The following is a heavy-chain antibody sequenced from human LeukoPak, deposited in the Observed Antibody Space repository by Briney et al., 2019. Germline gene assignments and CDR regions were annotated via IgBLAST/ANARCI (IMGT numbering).Heavy chain of an antibody. V-gene: IGHV4-34*01. CDR1: GGSFSGYY. CDR2: INHSGST. CDR3: ARDLDYDSSGYYANEYFDY. J-gene: IGHJ4*02. Sequence: SETLSLTCAAFGGSFSGYYWSWIRQPPGKGLEWIGEINHSGSTNYNPSLKSRVTISVDTSKNQFSLKLSSVTAADTAVYYCARDLDYDSSGYYANEYFDYWGQGTLVTVSS. D-gene: IGHD3-22*01.